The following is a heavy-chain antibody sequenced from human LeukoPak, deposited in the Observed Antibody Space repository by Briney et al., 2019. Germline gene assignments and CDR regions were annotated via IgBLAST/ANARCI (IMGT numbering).Heavy chain of an antibody. CDR1: GYTFTSYG. CDR2: ISAYNGN. CDR3: ARIRVVAATPRGNWFDP. J-gene: IGHJ5*02. Sequence: GASVKVSCKASGYTFTSYGISWVRQAPGQGLEWMGWISAYNGNTMTTDTSTSTAYMELRSLRSDDTAVYYCARIRVVAATPRGNWFDPWGQGTLVTVSS. D-gene: IGHD2-15*01. V-gene: IGHV1-18*01.